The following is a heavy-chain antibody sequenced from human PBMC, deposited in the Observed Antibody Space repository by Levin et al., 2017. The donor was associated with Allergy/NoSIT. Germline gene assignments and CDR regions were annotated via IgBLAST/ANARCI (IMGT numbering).Heavy chain of an antibody. J-gene: IGHJ4*02. D-gene: IGHD6-13*01. V-gene: IGHV3-49*04. Sequence: GESLKISCTASGFTFGDYGLSWVRQAPGKGLEWVSFIRSRAYGGTTEYAASVKGRFTISRDDSKSIAYLQMNSLKTEDTAVYYCTSSSSWYSLDYWGQGTLVTVSS. CDR2: IRSRAYGGTT. CDR1: GFTFGDYG. CDR3: TSSSSWYSLDY.